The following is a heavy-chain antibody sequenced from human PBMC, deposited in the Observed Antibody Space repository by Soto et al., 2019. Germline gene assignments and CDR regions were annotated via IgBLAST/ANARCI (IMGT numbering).Heavy chain of an antibody. CDR1: GYTFTGYY. D-gene: IGHD6-19*01. CDR3: ARDRGSAVAEYYYYGMDV. J-gene: IGHJ6*02. Sequence: ASVKVSCKASGYTFTGYYMHWVRQAPGQGLEWMGWINPNSGGTNYAQKFQGRVTMTRDTSISTAYMELSRLRSDDTAVCYCARDRGSAVAEYYYYGMDVWGQGTTVTVSS. CDR2: INPNSGGT. V-gene: IGHV1-2*02.